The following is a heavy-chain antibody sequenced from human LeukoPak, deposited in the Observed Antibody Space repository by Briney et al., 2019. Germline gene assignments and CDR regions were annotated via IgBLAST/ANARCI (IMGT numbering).Heavy chain of an antibody. CDR1: GGTFSSYA. V-gene: IGHV1-69*13. D-gene: IGHD5-12*01. CDR2: IIPIFGTA. CDR3: ARVAMKRYSGYAEPYSYFDY. Sequence: GASVKVSCKASGGTFSSYAISWVRQAPGQGLEWMGGIIPIFGTANYAQKFQGRVTITADESTSTAYMKLSSLRSEDTAVYYCARVAMKRYSGYAEPYSYFDYWGQGTLVTVSS. J-gene: IGHJ4*02.